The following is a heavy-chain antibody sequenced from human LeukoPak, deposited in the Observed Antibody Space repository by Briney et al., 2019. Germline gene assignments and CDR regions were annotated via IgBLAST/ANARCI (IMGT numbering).Heavy chain of an antibody. V-gene: IGHV3-30*02. CDR1: GFSFSSYG. CDR3: AKDQPEAYFDY. D-gene: IGHD1-14*01. J-gene: IGHJ4*02. CDR2: IRSDGSIE. Sequence: GGSLRLSCAASGFSFSSYGMHWVRQAPGKGLEWVAFIRSDGSIEYYADSVKGRFTISRDNAKNTLYLQMNSLRAEDAALYYCAKDQPEAYFDYWGQGTLVTVSS.